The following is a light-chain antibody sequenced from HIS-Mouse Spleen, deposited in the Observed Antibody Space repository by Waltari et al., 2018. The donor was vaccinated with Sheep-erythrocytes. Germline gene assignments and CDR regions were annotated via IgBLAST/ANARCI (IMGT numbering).Light chain of an antibody. V-gene: IGLV2-11*01. CDR3: CSYTGSYNHV. Sequence: QSALTQPRSVSGSPGQSVTISCTGTSSDVGGYNYVSWYQQHPGKAPKLMIYDVSTRPSGVPDRFSGSKSGNTASLTISGLQAEDEAYYYCCSYTGSYNHVFATGTKVTVL. CDR2: DVS. J-gene: IGLJ1*01. CDR1: SSDVGGYNY.